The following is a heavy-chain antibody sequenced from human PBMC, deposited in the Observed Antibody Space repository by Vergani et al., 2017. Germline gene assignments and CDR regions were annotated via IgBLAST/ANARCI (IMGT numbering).Heavy chain of an antibody. CDR1: GYSISSGYY. V-gene: IGHV4-38-2*02. CDR3: ARDVVVVVAATPAHDAFDI. D-gene: IGHD2-15*01. CDR2: IYHSGST. J-gene: IGHJ3*02. Sequence: QVQLQESGPGLVKPSETLSLTCTVSGYSISSGYYWGWIRQPPGKGLEWIGSIYHSGSTYYNPSLKSRFTISVDTSKNQFSLKLSSVTAADTAVYYCARDVVVVVAATPAHDAFDIWGQGTMVTVSS.